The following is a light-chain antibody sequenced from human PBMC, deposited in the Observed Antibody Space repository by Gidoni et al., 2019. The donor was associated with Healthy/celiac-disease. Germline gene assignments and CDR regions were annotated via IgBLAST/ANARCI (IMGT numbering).Light chain of an antibody. V-gene: IGKV3-20*01. J-gene: IGKJ1*01. CDR2: GAS. CDR3: QQYGSSRWT. CDR1: QSVSSSY. Sequence: EIVLTQSPGTLSLSPGERATLSCRASQSVSSSYLAWYQQKPGQAPRLLIYGASSRATGIPDRFSGSGSGTDVTLTISRLEPEDFAVYYCQQYGSSRWTFXXXTKVEIK.